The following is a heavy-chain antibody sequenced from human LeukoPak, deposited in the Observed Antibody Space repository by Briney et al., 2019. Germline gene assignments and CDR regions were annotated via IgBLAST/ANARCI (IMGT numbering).Heavy chain of an antibody. J-gene: IGHJ6*03. Sequence: GASVKVSCKASGYTFTSYDINWVRQATGQGLEWMGWMNPNSGNTGYAQKFQGRVTMTRNTSISTAYMELSSLRSEDPAVYYCARGLAGAVAGTSRNYYYYYYMDVWGKGTTVTVSS. CDR1: GYTFTSYD. CDR3: ARGLAGAVAGTSRNYYYYYYMDV. CDR2: MNPNSGNT. D-gene: IGHD6-19*01. V-gene: IGHV1-8*01.